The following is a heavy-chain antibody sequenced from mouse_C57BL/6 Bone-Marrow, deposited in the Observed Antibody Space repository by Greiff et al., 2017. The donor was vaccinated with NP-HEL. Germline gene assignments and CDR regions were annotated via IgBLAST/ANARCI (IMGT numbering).Heavy chain of an antibody. V-gene: IGHV1-69*01. D-gene: IGHD1-1*01. Sequence: QVQLQQPGAELVMPGASVKLSRKASGYTFTSYWMHWVKQRPGQGLEWIGEIDPSDSYTNYNQKFKGKSTLTVDKSSSTAYMQLSSLTSEDSAVYYCARSTTVDAMDYWGQGTSVTVSS. CDR3: ARSTTVDAMDY. J-gene: IGHJ4*01. CDR1: GYTFTSYW. CDR2: IDPSDSYT.